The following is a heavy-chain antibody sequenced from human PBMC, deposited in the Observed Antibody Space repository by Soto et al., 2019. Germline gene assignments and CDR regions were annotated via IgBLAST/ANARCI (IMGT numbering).Heavy chain of an antibody. CDR3: ARELAVRGVIPFDP. D-gene: IGHD3-10*01. J-gene: IGHJ5*02. CDR2: ISYDGSNK. Sequence: GGSLRLSCAASGFTFSSYAMHWVRQAPGKGLEWVAVISYDGSNKYYADSVKGRFTISRDNSKSTLYLQMNSLRAEDTAVYYCARELAVRGVIPFDPWGQGTLVTVSS. CDR1: GFTFSSYA. V-gene: IGHV3-30-3*01.